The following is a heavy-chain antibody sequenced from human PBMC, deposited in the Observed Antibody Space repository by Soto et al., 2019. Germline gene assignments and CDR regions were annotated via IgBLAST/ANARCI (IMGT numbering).Heavy chain of an antibody. CDR1: GGSISSGGYY. D-gene: IGHD3-22*01. V-gene: IGHV4-31*03. CDR2: IYYSGST. J-gene: IGHJ3*01. CDR3: AREPHQKTYYYDST. Sequence: PSETLSLTCTVSGGSISSGGYYWSWIRQHPGKGLEWIGYIYYSGSTYYNPSLKSRVTISVDTSKNQFSLKLSSVTAADTAVYYCAREPHQKTYYYDSTWGQGTMVTVSS.